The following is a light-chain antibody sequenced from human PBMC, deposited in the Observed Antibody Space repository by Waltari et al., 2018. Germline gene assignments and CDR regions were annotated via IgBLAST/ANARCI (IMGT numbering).Light chain of an antibody. CDR2: AAS. CDR3: RQYNNWPRT. Sequence: EIMMTQSPATLSVSPGERATLSCRASESISSNLAWYQQKPGQAPRLLIYAASTRTTGLPARFSGSVSGTDFTLTISSLQSEDFAVYYCRQYNNWPRTFGQGTKVEIK. CDR1: ESISSN. V-gene: IGKV3-15*01. J-gene: IGKJ1*01.